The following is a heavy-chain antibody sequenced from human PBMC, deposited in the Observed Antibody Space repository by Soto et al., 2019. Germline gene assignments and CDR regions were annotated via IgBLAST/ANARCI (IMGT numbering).Heavy chain of an antibody. CDR3: ARLYGSGPYYYGLDV. Sequence: GESLKISCKGSGYSFTSYWISWVRQMPGKGLEWMGRIDPSDSYTNYSPSFQGHVTISADKSISTAYLQWSSLKASDTAMYYCARLYGSGPYYYGLDVWGQGTWVTVSS. CDR2: IDPSDSYT. J-gene: IGHJ6*02. CDR1: GYSFTSYW. V-gene: IGHV5-10-1*01. D-gene: IGHD3-10*01.